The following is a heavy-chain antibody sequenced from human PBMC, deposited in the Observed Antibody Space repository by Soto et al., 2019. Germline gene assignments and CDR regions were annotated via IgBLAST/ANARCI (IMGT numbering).Heavy chain of an antibody. CDR3: AREYGAIPYAQGMDV. CDR2: IIPIFGTA. Sequence: SVKVSCKASGGTFSSYAISWVRQAPGQGLEWMGGIIPIFGTANYAQKFQGRVTITADESTSTAYMELSSLRSEDTAVYYCAREYGAIPYAQGMDVWGQGTTVTVSS. J-gene: IGHJ6*02. CDR1: GGTFSSYA. V-gene: IGHV1-69*13. D-gene: IGHD2-21*01.